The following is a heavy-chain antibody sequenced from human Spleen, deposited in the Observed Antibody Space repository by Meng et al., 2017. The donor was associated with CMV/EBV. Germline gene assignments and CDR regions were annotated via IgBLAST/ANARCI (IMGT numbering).Heavy chain of an antibody. D-gene: IGHD3-3*01. CDR3: ARASSGTTIRPYYHFGVDTKTYYYYYGMDV. J-gene: IGHJ6*02. Sequence: ASVKVSCKASGYTFTGYYMHWVRQAPGQGLEWMGWMNPNSGNTGYAQKFQGRVTMTRNTSISTAYMELSSLRSEDTAVYYCARASSGTTIRPYYHFGVDTKTYYYYYGMDVWGQGTTVTVSS. CDR1: GYTFTGYY. V-gene: IGHV1-8*02. CDR2: MNPNSGNT.